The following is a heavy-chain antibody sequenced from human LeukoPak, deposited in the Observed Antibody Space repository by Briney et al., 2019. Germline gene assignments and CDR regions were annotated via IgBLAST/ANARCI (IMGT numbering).Heavy chain of an antibody. CDR2: IYTSGST. CDR1: GGSISSYY. CDR3: ARDHAIYGGNSGLVN. J-gene: IGHJ4*02. D-gene: IGHD4-23*01. Sequence: SETLSLTCTVPGGSISSYYWSWIRQPAGKGLEWIGRIYTSGSTNFNPSLKSRVTMSVDTSTNQLSLKLSSVTAADTAVYYCARDHAIYGGNSGLVNWGQGTLVTVSS. V-gene: IGHV4-4*07.